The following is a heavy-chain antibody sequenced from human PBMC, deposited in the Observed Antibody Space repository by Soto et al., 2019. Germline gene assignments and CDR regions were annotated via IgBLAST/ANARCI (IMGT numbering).Heavy chain of an antibody. CDR3: AKRSGYYFDS. Sequence: QVQLVESGGGVFQPGRSLRLSCAASGFTFSAYGMHWVRQAPGKGLEWVAVISYDETNKYYADSVKGRFTISRDNSKNTLYLEMSSLRAEDTSIYSCAKRSGYYFDSWGQGTLVTVSS. D-gene: IGHD3-3*01. CDR1: GFTFSAYG. CDR2: ISYDETNK. J-gene: IGHJ4*02. V-gene: IGHV3-30*18.